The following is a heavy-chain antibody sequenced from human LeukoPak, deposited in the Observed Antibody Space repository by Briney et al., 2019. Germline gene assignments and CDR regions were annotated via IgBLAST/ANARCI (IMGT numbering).Heavy chain of an antibody. CDR1: GGSISSFY. V-gene: IGHV4-59*01. Sequence: PSETLSLTCSVSGGSISSFYWSWIQQPPGKGLEWIGYINYSGRTNYNPSLKSRVTISVDTSKNQFSLKLSSVTAADTAVYYCARDALGYCSSNNCHLVFGYWGQGTLVTVSS. D-gene: IGHD2-2*01. CDR2: INYSGRT. J-gene: IGHJ4*02. CDR3: ARDALGYCSSNNCHLVFGY.